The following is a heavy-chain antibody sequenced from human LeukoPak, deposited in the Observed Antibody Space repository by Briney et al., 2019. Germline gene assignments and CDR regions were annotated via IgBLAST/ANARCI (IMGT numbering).Heavy chain of an antibody. CDR3: ARNRVEWLSFDY. V-gene: IGHV4-34*01. Sequence: PGGSLRLSCAASGFTVISNYMSWIRQPPGKGLEWIGEINHSGSTNYNPSLKSRVTISVDTSKNQFSLKLSSVTAADTAVYYCARNRVEWLSFDYWGQGTLVTVSS. CDR1: GFTVISNY. J-gene: IGHJ4*02. D-gene: IGHD3-3*01. CDR2: INHSGST.